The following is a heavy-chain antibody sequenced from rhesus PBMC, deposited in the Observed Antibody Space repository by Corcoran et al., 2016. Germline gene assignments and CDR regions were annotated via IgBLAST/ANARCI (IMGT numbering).Heavy chain of an antibody. CDR1: GYSISSGYV. J-gene: IGHJ2*01. D-gene: IGHD4-29*01. CDR3: ARRSSYWYFDL. CDR2: IGGSSGST. V-gene: IGHV4-127*01. Sequence: QVQLPESGPGLVKPSETLSLTCAVSGYSISSGYVWSWIRQPPGKGLEWIGYIGGSSGSTNYNPSLKSRVTISKDTSKNQFSLKLSSVTAADTAVYYCARRSSYWYFDLWGPGTPITISS.